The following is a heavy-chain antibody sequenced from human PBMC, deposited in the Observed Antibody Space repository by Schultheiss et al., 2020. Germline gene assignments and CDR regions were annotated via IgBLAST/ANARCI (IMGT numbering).Heavy chain of an antibody. V-gene: IGHV1-2*04. CDR1: GYTFTGYY. CDR3: AREKVGDLWFREWGVDYYYYGMDV. D-gene: IGHD3-10*01. J-gene: IGHJ6*02. Sequence: ASVKVSCKASGYTFTGYYMHWVRQAPGQGLEWMGWINPNSGGTNYAQKFQGWVTMTRDTSISTAYMELSRLRSDDTAVYYCAREKVGDLWFREWGVDYYYYGMDVWGQGTTVTVSS. CDR2: INPNSGGT.